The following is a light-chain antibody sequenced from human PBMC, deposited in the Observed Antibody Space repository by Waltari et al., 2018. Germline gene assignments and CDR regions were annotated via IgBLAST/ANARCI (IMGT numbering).Light chain of an antibody. V-gene: IGKV1-39*01. CDR3: QQSYSIPRT. Sequence: DIQMTQSPSSLSASIGDRVIITCRASQSISSYLNWYQQKPGKAPKLLIYTASSLESGVPSRFSGSGSGTEFTLTISSLQPEDFATYYCQQSYSIPRTFGGGTKVEIK. CDR2: TAS. J-gene: IGKJ4*01. CDR1: QSISSY.